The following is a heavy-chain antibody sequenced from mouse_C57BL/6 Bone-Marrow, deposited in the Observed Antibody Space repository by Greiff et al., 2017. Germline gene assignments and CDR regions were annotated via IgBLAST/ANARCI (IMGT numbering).Heavy chain of an antibody. Sequence: QVQLQQSGAELVRPGTSVKVSCKASGYAFTNYLIEWVKQRPGQGLEWIGVINPGSGGTNYNEKFKGKATLTADKSSSTAYMQLSSLTSEDSAVYFCAREMGIYYDYDAWFAYWGQGTLVTVSA. J-gene: IGHJ3*01. D-gene: IGHD2-4*01. CDR1: GYAFTNYL. CDR3: AREMGIYYDYDAWFAY. CDR2: INPGSGGT. V-gene: IGHV1-54*01.